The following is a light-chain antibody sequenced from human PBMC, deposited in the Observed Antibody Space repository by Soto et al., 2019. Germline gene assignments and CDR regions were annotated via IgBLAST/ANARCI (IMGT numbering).Light chain of an antibody. CDR2: TTN. Sequence: QSVLTQPPSTSGTPGQRVTLSCSGSSSNIGSNTVNWYQQLPGTAPKLLIYTTNERPTGVPARFSGSKSGTSASLAISGLQSEDEADYYCAAWDDSLNGVVFGGGNKLTVL. J-gene: IGLJ2*01. V-gene: IGLV1-44*01. CDR3: AAWDDSLNGVV. CDR1: SSNIGSNT.